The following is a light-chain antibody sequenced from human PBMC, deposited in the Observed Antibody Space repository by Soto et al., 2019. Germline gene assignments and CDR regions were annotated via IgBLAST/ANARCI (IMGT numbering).Light chain of an antibody. CDR1: SSNIGSNY. V-gene: IGLV1-47*01. J-gene: IGLJ2*01. CDR2: RSN. CDR3: AAWDDSLSGPV. Sequence: QSVLTQPPSASGTPGQRVTISCSGSSSNIGSNYVYWYQQLPGTAPKLLFYRSNQRPSGVHDRCSGSKCGTSASLSISGLRSEDESDYYGAAWDDSLSGPVFGGGTKLSGL.